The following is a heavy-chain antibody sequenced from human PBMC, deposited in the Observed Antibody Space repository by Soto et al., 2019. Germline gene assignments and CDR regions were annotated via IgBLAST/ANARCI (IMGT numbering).Heavy chain of an antibody. V-gene: IGHV3-23*01. CDR3: AHHQRTTARQLGYFDY. Sequence: EVQLLESGGGLVQPGGSLRLSCAASGFTFSSYAMSWVRQAPGKGLEWVSAVGGSGSSTYYADSVKGRFTISRDNSKNTLYLVMNSLRAEDTAVYYCAHHQRTTARQLGYFDYWGQGTLVTVSS. CDR2: VGGSGSST. J-gene: IGHJ4*02. D-gene: IGHD6-6*01. CDR1: GFTFSSYA.